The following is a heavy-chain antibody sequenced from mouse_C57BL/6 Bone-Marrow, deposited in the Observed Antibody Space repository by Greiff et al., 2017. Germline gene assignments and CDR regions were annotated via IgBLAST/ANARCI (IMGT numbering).Heavy chain of an antibody. CDR3: AREGVWGIVAWYFDV. CDR2: IYPGNGST. CDR1: GYTFTSYW. D-gene: IGHD2-12*01. Sequence: VQLQQPGAELVKPGASVKMSCKASGYTFTSYWLTWVKQRPGQGLEWIGDIYPGNGSTNYNEKFKSKATLTVDTSSSTSYMQLSSLTSEDSAVYYCAREGVWGIVAWYFDVWGTGTTVTVSS. J-gene: IGHJ1*03. V-gene: IGHV1-55*01.